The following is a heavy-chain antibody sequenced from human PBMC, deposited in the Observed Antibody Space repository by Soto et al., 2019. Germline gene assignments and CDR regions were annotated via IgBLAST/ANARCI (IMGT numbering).Heavy chain of an antibody. V-gene: IGHV1-69*13. CDR3: ARVQGEVFYYYYGMDV. CDR2: IIPIFGTA. D-gene: IGHD3-10*01. Sequence: ASVKVSCKASGGTFSSYAISWVRQAPGQGLEWMGGIIPIFGTANYAQKFQGRVTITADESTSTAYMELSSLRSEDTAVYYCARVQGEVFYYYYGMDVWGQGTTVTVSS. J-gene: IGHJ6*02. CDR1: GGTFSSYA.